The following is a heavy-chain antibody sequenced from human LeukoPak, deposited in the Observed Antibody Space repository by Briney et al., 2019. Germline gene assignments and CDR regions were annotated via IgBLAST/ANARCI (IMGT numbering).Heavy chain of an antibody. CDR1: GFTFSSYS. CDR2: ISSSSSII. J-gene: IGHJ3*02. D-gene: IGHD3-22*01. V-gene: IGHV3-48*02. CDR3: ARDGDSSGYYAAFDI. Sequence: PGGSLRLSCAASGFTFSSYSMNWVRQAPGKGLEWLSYISSSSSIIYYADSVKGRFTISRDNAKNSLYLQMNSLGDEDTAVYYCARDGDSSGYYAAFDIWGQGTMVTVSS.